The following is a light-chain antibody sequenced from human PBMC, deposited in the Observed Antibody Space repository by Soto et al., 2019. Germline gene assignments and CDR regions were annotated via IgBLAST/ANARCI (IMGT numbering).Light chain of an antibody. CDR3: QSYDISLSGVVV. Sequence: QPVLTQPPSVSGAPGQRVTISCTGSSSNIGAGYDVHWYQQLPGTAPKLLIYDNNNRPSGVPDRFSGSKSGTSASLAITGLQAEDEADYYCQSYDISLSGVVVFGGGTKLTVL. CDR1: SSNIGAGYD. J-gene: IGLJ2*01. CDR2: DNN. V-gene: IGLV1-40*01.